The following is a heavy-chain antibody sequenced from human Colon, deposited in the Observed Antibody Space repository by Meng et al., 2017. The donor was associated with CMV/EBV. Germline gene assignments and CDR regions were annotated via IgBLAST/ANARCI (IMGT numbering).Heavy chain of an antibody. CDR1: GYSFTSSW. CDR3: ARARDLYSSSSDFDY. CDR2: IYPGDSDT. V-gene: IGHV5-51*01. J-gene: IGHJ4*02. D-gene: IGHD6-6*01. Sequence: GESLKISCKGSGYSFTSSWIGWVRQMPGKGLEWMGIIYPGDSDTRYSPSFQGQVTISPEKSISTAYLQWSSLKASDTAMYYCARARDLYSSSSDFDYWGQGTLVTVSS.